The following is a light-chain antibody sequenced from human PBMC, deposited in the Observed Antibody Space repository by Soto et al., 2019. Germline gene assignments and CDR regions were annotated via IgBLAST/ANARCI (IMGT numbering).Light chain of an antibody. V-gene: IGKV1-9*01. CDR1: QGISTY. CDR2: GAS. Sequence: DIQLTQSPSFLSASVGDRVTITCRASQGISTYLAWYLQRPGKAPKLLIYGASTLQSGVPSRFSGRGSGTEFTHTISSLQPEDFGTYYCQQLNSDWYAFGQGTKLEIK. J-gene: IGKJ2*01. CDR3: QQLNSDWYA.